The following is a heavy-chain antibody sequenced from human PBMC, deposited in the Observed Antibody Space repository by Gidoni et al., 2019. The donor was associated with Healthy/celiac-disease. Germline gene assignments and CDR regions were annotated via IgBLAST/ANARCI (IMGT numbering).Heavy chain of an antibody. CDR1: GGSFSGYY. D-gene: IGHD2-15*01. CDR2: INHSGST. V-gene: IGHV4-34*01. Sequence: QVQLQQWGAGLLKPSETLSLTSAVYGGSFSGYYCSWIRQPPGKGLEWIGEINHSGSTNYNPSLKSRVTISVDTSKNQFSLKLSSVTAADTAVYYCARVNGRYCSGGSCYSDAFDIWGQGTMVTVSS. CDR3: ARVNGRYCSGGSCYSDAFDI. J-gene: IGHJ3*02.